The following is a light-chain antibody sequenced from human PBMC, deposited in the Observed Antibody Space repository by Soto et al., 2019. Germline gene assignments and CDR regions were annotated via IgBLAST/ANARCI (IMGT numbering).Light chain of an antibody. V-gene: IGKV1-5*01. Sequence: DVQMTQSPSTLSASVGDRVTITCRASQSISTWLAWYQQKPGKAPKLLISDASSLERGVPSRFSGSGSGTDFTLTVSSLQPDELATYYCQQYYSYVYTFGQGTKLEIK. CDR3: QQYYSYVYT. CDR2: DAS. CDR1: QSISTW. J-gene: IGKJ2*01.